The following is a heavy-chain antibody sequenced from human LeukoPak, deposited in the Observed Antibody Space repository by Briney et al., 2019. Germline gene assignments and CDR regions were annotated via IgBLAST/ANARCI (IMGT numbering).Heavy chain of an antibody. CDR2: LYYSGST. CDR3: ARQDGSSSGWYEEVFFDY. CDR1: GGSISSYY. J-gene: IGHJ4*02. V-gene: IGHV4-59*08. D-gene: IGHD6-19*01. Sequence: PSETLSLTCTVSGGSISSYYWSWIRQPPGKGLEWIGYLYYSGSTNYNPSLKSRVTISVDTSKNQFSLKLSSVTAADTAVYYCARQDGSSSGWYEEVFFDYWGQGTLVTVSS.